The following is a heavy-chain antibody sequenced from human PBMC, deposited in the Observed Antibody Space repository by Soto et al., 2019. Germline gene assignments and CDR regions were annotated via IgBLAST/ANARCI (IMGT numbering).Heavy chain of an antibody. CDR3: ARDLYCSGGSCYYPHYYYYGMDV. J-gene: IGHJ6*02. CDR1: GLTFSIYS. CDR2: ISSSSSYI. D-gene: IGHD2-15*01. Sequence: GGSVRLSGAASGLTFSIYSMNWVLQATGKGLEWVSSISSSSSYIYYADSVKGRFTISRDNAKNSLYLQMNSLRAEDTAVYYCARDLYCSGGSCYYPHYYYYGMDVWGQGTTVTVSS. V-gene: IGHV3-21*01.